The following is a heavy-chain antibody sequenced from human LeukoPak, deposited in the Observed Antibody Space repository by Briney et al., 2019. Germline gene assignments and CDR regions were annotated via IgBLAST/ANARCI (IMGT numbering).Heavy chain of an antibody. CDR3: ARSLYSGYYSGGAFDI. CDR2: INHSGST. V-gene: IGHV4-34*01. D-gene: IGHD5-12*01. J-gene: IGHJ3*02. Sequence: SETLSLTCAVDGGSFSGYYWSWIRQPPGKGLEWIGEINHSGSTNYNPSLKSRVTISVDTSKNQFSLKLSSVTAADTAVYYCARSLYSGYYSGGAFDIWGQGTMVTVSS. CDR1: GGSFSGYY.